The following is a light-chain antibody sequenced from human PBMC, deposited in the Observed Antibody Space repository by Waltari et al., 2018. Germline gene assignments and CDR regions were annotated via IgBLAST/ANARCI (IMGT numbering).Light chain of an antibody. V-gene: IGKV3-20*01. J-gene: IGKJ2*01. Sequence: EIVLTQSPGTLPLSAGERATLSCRASQSVSSNYLAWYQQKPGQAPRLLIHGASSRATGIPDRFSGSGSGTDFTLTISRLEPEDFAVYYCQQYGSSPPYTFGQGTKLEI. CDR2: GAS. CDR3: QQYGSSPPYT. CDR1: QSVSSNY.